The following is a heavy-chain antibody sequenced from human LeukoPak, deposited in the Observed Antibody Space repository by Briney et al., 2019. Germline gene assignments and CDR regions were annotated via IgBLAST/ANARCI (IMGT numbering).Heavy chain of an antibody. CDR1: GFTFSSYG. J-gene: IGHJ4*02. V-gene: IGHV3-30*18. CDR2: ISYDGSNK. Sequence: GRSLRLSCAASGFTFSSYGMHWVRQAPGKGLEWVAVISYDGSNKYYADSVKGRFTISRDNSKNTLYLQMNSLRAEDTAVYYCAKGQEVLSRSGWFPNAYWGQGTLVTVSS. D-gene: IGHD6-19*01. CDR3: AKGQEVLSRSGWFPNAY.